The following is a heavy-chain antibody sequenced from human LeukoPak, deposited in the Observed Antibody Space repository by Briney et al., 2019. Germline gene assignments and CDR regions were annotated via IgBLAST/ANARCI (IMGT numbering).Heavy chain of an antibody. V-gene: IGHV4-4*02. CDR3: ARGLREAVAFPLGY. CDR1: GGSISSSNW. CDR2: IYHSGST. J-gene: IGHJ4*02. Sequence: SETLSLTCAVSGGSISSSNWWSWVRQPPGKGLEWIGEIYHSGSTNYNPSLKSRVTISVDKSKNQLSLKPSSVTAADTAVYYCARGLREAVAFPLGYWGQGTLVTVSS. D-gene: IGHD6-19*01.